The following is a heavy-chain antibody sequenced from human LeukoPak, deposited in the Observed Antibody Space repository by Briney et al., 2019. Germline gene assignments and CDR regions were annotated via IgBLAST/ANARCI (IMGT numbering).Heavy chain of an antibody. Sequence: GGSLRLSCGASGFTFSSDWMSWVRQAPGKGLEWVASINQDGSDNNYVDSVKGRSTISRDNAKNSLYLQMNSLRVEDTAVYYCARNGYGSYWGQGTLVTVSS. CDR1: GFTFSSDW. D-gene: IGHD5-12*01. CDR3: ARNGYGSY. J-gene: IGHJ4*02. V-gene: IGHV3-7*04. CDR2: INQDGSDN.